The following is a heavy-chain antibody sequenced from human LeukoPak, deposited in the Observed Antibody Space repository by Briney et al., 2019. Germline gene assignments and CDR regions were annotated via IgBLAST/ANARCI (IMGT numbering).Heavy chain of an antibody. V-gene: IGHV1-18*01. CDR3: ARGSITMVRGVIITFDY. CDR1: GSTFTSYG. Sequence: ASVKVSCKASGSTFTSYGISWVRQAPGHGLEWMGWISAYNGNTNYAQKLQGRVTMTTDTSTSTAYMELRRLRSDDTAVYYCARGSITMVRGVIITFDYWGQGTLVTVSS. D-gene: IGHD3-10*01. J-gene: IGHJ4*02. CDR2: ISAYNGNT.